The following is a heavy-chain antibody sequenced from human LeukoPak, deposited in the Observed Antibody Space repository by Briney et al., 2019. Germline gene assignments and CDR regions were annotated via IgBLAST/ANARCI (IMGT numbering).Heavy chain of an antibody. CDR3: ATDAGHGFSF. V-gene: IGHV3-74*03. CDR2: SYSDGMDT. D-gene: IGHD3-10*01. J-gene: IGHJ3*01. CDR1: GFTFSTAR. Sequence: GGSLRLFCAGSGFTFSTARMHWVRQATGKGLVWVSRSYSDGMDTTYADPVKGRFTIFRDNAKNTLYLQMNSLRADDTAVYYCATDAGHGFSFWGQGTMVTV.